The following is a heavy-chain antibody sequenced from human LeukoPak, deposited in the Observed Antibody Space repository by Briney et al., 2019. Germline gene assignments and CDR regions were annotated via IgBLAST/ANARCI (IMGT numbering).Heavy chain of an antibody. CDR3: ARDGAAAGTGFDY. V-gene: IGHV3-30*02. Sequence: GGSLRLSCAASGFIFSSYGMHWVRQAPGKGLEWVAFIRYDGSNDYHADSVKGRFTISRENAKNSLYLQMNSLRAGDTAVYYCARDGAAAGTGFDYWGQGTLVTVSS. CDR1: GFIFSSYG. J-gene: IGHJ4*02. D-gene: IGHD6-13*01. CDR2: IRYDGSND.